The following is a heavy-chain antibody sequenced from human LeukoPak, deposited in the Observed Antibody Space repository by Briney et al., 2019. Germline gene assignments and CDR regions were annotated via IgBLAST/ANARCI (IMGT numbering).Heavy chain of an antibody. J-gene: IGHJ6*02. CDR3: VSLHPHSSGWYADYYYGMDV. Sequence: ASVKVSCKASGYTFTSYGISWVRQAPGQGLEWMGWISAYNGNTNYARKLQGRVNMTTDTSTSTAYMELRSLRSDDTAVYYCVSLHPHSSGWYADYYYGMDVWGQGTTVTVSS. V-gene: IGHV1-18*01. CDR2: ISAYNGNT. CDR1: GYTFTSYG. D-gene: IGHD6-19*01.